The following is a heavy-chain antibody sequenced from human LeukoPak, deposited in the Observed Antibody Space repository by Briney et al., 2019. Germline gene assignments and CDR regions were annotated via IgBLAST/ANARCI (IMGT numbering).Heavy chain of an antibody. CDR3: GRHYQPPPYYAFWSGYSEPGWFDP. J-gene: IGHJ5*02. V-gene: IGHV4-59*08. Sequence: SETLSLTCPVSGGSISSYYWSWIRQPPGKGLEWVGYIYYSGSTNYNPSLKSRVTISVDTSKNQFSLKLSSVTAADTAVYYCGRHYQPPPYYAFWSGYSEPGWFDPWGQGTLVTVSS. CDR2: IYYSGST. D-gene: IGHD3-3*01. CDR1: GGSISSYY.